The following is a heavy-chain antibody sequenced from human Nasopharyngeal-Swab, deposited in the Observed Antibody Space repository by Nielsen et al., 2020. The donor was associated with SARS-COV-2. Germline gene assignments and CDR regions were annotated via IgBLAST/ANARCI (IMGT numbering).Heavy chain of an antibody. Sequence: SETLSLTCAVYGGSFSGYYWSWIRQPPGKGLEWIGEINHSGSTNYNPSLKSRVTISVDTSKNQFSLKLSSVTAADTAVYYCASGGSGYWVYYFDYWGQGTLVTVSS. CDR3: ASGGSGYWVYYFDY. CDR2: INHSGST. V-gene: IGHV4-34*01. CDR1: GGSFSGYY. D-gene: IGHD3-3*01. J-gene: IGHJ4*02.